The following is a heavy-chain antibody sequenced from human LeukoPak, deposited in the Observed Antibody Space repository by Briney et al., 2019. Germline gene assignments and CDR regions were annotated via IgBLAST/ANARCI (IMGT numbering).Heavy chain of an antibody. CDR2: IIPIFGTA. D-gene: IGHD3-3*01. Sequence: SVKVSCKASGGTFSSYAIRWVRQAPGQGLEWMGGIIPIFGTANYAQKFQGRVTITADESTSTAYMELSSLRSEDTAVYYCVAYYDFWSGYFRYHYFDYWGQGTLVTVSS. J-gene: IGHJ4*02. V-gene: IGHV1-69*01. CDR3: VAYYDFWSGYFRYHYFDY. CDR1: GGTFSSYA.